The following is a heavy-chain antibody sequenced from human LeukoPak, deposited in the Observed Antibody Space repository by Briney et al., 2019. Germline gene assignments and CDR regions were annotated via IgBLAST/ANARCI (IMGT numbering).Heavy chain of an antibody. V-gene: IGHV3-30*02. J-gene: IGHJ6*03. CDR2: IRYDGSNK. Sequence: GGSLRLSCAASGFTFSSYGMHWVRQAPGKGLEWVAFIRYDGSNKYYADSVKGRFTISRDNSKNTLYLQMGSLRAEDMAVYYCARGGSYYYYYMDVWGKGTTVTVSS. CDR3: ARGGSYYYYYMDV. CDR1: GFTFSSYG.